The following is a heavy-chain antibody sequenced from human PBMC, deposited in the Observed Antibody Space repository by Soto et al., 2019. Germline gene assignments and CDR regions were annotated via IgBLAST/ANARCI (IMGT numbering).Heavy chain of an antibody. D-gene: IGHD6-13*01. J-gene: IGHJ4*02. V-gene: IGHV4-31*03. Sequence: QVQLQESGPGLVKPSQTLSLTCTVSGGSISSGGYYWSWIRQHPGKGLEWIGYIYYSGSTYYNPSLKSRFTISVDTSKNQFSLKLSSVTADTAVYYCARVSSSPLNFDYWGQGTLVTVSS. CDR2: IYYSGST. CDR3: ARVSSSPLNFDY. CDR1: GGSISSGGYY.